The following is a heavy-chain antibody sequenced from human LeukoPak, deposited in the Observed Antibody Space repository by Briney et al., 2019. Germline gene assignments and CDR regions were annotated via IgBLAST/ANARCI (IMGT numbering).Heavy chain of an antibody. J-gene: IGHJ5*02. Sequence: SSETLSLTCAVYGGSFSGYYWSWIRQPPGKGLEWIGEINHSGSTNYNPSLKSRVTISVDTSKNQFSLKLSSVTAADTAVYYCASRLRRGWFDPWGQGTLVTVSS. CDR2: INHSGST. CDR3: ASRLRRGWFDP. V-gene: IGHV4-34*01. D-gene: IGHD2-21*01. CDR1: GGSFSGYY.